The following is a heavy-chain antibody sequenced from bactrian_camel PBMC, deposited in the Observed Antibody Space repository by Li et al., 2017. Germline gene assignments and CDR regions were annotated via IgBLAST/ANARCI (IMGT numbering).Heavy chain of an antibody. CDR1: YQYGTYC. CDR2: MLSHGVT. V-gene: IGHV3S53*01. J-gene: IGHJ4*01. D-gene: IGHD1*01. CDR3: AAARSWSLPLRPTEFEY. Sequence: WSLVLSCTASYQYGTYCMAWFRQAPGKEREGVAAMLSHGVTTYADSVKGRFTISIDNAKNTLYLEMNSLKPEDTAMYYCAAARSWSLPLRPTEFEYWGQGTQVTVS.